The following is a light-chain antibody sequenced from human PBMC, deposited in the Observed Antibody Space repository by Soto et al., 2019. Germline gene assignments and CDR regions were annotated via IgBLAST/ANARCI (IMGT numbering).Light chain of an antibody. J-gene: IGLJ3*02. CDR1: SSNIGAGYD. CDR2: GNS. V-gene: IGLV1-40*01. Sequence: QSVLTQPPSVSGAPGQRVTISCTGSSSNIGAGYDVHWYQQLPGTAPKLLIYGNSNRPSGVPDRFSGSKSGTSASLAITGVQAEDEADYYCQSYDSSRRGRVFGGGTKVTVL. CDR3: QSYDSSRRGRV.